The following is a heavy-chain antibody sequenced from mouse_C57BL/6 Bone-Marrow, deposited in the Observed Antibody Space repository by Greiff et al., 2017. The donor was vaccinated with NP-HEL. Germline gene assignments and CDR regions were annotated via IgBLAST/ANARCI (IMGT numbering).Heavy chain of an antibody. D-gene: IGHD1-1*01. CDR2: IDPSDSYT. CDR3: ASGTTVVASFDY. J-gene: IGHJ2*01. CDR1: GYTFTSYW. Sequence: QVQLQQPGAELVKPGASVKLSCKASGYTFTSYWMQWVKQRPGQGLEWIGEIDPSDSYTNYNQKFKGKATLTVDTSSSTAYMQLSSLTSEDSAVYYCASGTTVVASFDYWGQGTTLTVSS. V-gene: IGHV1-50*01.